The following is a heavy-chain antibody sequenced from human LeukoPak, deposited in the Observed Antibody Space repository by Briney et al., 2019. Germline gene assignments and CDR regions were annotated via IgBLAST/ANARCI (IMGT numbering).Heavy chain of an antibody. D-gene: IGHD6-19*01. Sequence: GESLKISSKGSGYSFTSYWIGWVRQMPGKGLEWMVIIYPGDSDTRYSPSFKGQVTISADKSISPAYLQWTTLNASDTAMYYCGRRRGWYFGAFDIWGQGTMVTVSS. CDR3: GRRRGWYFGAFDI. CDR2: IYPGDSDT. CDR1: GYSFTSYW. V-gene: IGHV5-51*01. J-gene: IGHJ3*02.